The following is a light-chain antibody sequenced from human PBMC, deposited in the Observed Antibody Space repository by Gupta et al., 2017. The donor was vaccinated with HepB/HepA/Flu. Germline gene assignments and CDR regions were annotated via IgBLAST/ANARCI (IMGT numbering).Light chain of an antibody. CDR3: GSYAGSDMCVV. Sequence: QSALTQPASVSGSPGQSLTISCHGTSSDVESYNLVYWYQQHPGKAPKLIIYGVNKRPSGVSNRFSGSKSGNTATLTISGLQAEDESEYYCGSYAGSDMCVVFGGGTKLTVL. CDR2: GVN. CDR1: SSDVESYNL. V-gene: IGLV2-23*02. J-gene: IGLJ2*01.